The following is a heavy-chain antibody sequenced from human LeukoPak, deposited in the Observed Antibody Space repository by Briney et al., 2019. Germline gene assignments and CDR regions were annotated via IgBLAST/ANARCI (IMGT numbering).Heavy chain of an antibody. CDR1: GYTFTAHY. D-gene: IGHD4-23*01. CDR3: ARVGDYGGNSGFDY. J-gene: IGHJ4*02. V-gene: IGHV1-2*06. Sequence: ASVKVSCKASGYTFTAHYMHWVRQAPGQGLEWMGRINPNSGDTDYAQNFQGRVTMTRDTSISTAYMELSSLRSDDTAVYYCARVGDYGGNSGFDYWGQGTLVTVSS. CDR2: INPNSGDT.